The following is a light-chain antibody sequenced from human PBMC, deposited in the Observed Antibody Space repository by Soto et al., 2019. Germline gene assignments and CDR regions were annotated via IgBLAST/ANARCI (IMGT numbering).Light chain of an antibody. V-gene: IGLV2-14*01. Sequence: QSALTQPASVSGSPGRSITISCTGTSSDVGGYNYVSWYQQHPGMAPKLMIYAVSNRPSGVSNRFSGSKSGNTASLTISGLQAEDEAHYYCSSYASSSSPYVVFGGGTKLTVL. CDR2: AVS. CDR3: SSYASSSSPYVV. CDR1: SSDVGGYNY. J-gene: IGLJ2*01.